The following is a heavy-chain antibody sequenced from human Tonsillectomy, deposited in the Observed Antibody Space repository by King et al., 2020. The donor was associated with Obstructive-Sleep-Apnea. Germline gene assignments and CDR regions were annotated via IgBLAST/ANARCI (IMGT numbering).Heavy chain of an antibody. V-gene: IGHV3-30*02. Sequence: VQLVESGGGVVQPGGSLRLSCAASGFIFSDYGMHWVRQAPGKGLEWVALIGYDGGNKYYADAGKGRFTISRDNSKNTLYLQMNSLRVEDTAVYYCAKVGYGSMTVCDNWGQGTLVTVSS. D-gene: IGHD5-12*01. J-gene: IGHJ4*02. CDR3: AKVGYGSMTVCDN. CDR2: IGYDGGNK. CDR1: GFIFSDYG.